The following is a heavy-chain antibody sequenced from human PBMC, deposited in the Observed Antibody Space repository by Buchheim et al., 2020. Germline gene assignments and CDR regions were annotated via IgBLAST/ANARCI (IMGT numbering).Heavy chain of an antibody. CDR1: GFSFTSYW. CDR2: SYPADSDT. CDR3: ARGIYYYYAMDV. D-gene: IGHD2-15*01. V-gene: IGHV5-51*01. Sequence: EVQMVQSGAELKKPGESLKISCKGSGFSFTSYWIGWVRQMPGRGLEWLGSSYPADSDTRYSPSFQGQVTISADQSISTAYLRWSSLKASDTAIYYCARGIYYYYAMDVWGQGTT. J-gene: IGHJ6*02.